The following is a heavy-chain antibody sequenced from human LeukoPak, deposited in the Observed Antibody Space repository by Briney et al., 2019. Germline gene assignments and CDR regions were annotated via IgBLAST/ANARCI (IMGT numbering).Heavy chain of an antibody. D-gene: IGHD1-26*01. J-gene: IGHJ4*02. CDR3: ARLVGATSGNYFDY. CDR1: GGSFSGYY. Sequence: PSETLSLTCAVYGGSFSGYYWGWIRQPPGKGLEWIANIYHSGNTYYNPSLKSRVTISVDTSRNQFSLKLSSVTAADTAVYYCARLVGATSGNYFDYWGQGTLVTVSS. CDR2: IYHSGNT. V-gene: IGHV4-34*01.